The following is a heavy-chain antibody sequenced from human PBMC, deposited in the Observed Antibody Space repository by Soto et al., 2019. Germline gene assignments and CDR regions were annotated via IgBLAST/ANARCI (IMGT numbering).Heavy chain of an antibody. CDR1: GGSFSGYY. V-gene: IGHV4-34*01. Sequence: PSVTLSLTCAVYGGSFSGYYWSWIRQPPGKGLEWIGEINHSGSTNYNPSLKSRVTISVDTSKNQFSLKLSSVTAADTAVYYCARGRYSSSWYGMDVWGQGTTVTVSS. D-gene: IGHD6-13*01. CDR2: INHSGST. CDR3: ARGRYSSSWYGMDV. J-gene: IGHJ6*01.